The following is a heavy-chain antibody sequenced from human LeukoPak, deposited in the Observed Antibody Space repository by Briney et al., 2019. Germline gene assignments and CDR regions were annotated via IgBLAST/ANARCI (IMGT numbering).Heavy chain of an antibody. V-gene: IGHV3-23*01. Sequence: PGGSLRLSCAASGFTFTNYVMGWVRQAQGKGLEWVSAISGNGGAADYADSVRGRFTISRDNSQNTLYQQMNSLRAEDTAVYYCAKRTGVTELHFDHWGQGTLVTVSS. J-gene: IGHJ4*02. CDR2: ISGNGGAA. D-gene: IGHD1-7*01. CDR1: GFTFTNYV. CDR3: AKRTGVTELHFDH.